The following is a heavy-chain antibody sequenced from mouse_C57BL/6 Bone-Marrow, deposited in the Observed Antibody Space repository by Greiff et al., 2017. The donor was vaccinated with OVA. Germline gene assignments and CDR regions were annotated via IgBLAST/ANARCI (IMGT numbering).Heavy chain of an antibody. CDR2: IYPGSGST. CDR3: ARSRYGSSIDY. Sequence: QVQLQQSGAELVKPGASVKMSCKASGYTFTSYWITWVKQRPGQGLEWIGDIYPGSGSTNYNEKFKSKATLTVDTSSSTAYMQLSSLTSEDSAVYYCARSRYGSSIDYWGQGTTLTVSS. D-gene: IGHD1-1*01. CDR1: GYTFTSYW. J-gene: IGHJ2*01. V-gene: IGHV1-55*01.